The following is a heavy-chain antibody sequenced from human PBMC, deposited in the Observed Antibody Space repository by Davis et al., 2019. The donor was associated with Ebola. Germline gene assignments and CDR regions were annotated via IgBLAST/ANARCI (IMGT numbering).Heavy chain of an antibody. V-gene: IGHV3-21*06. CDR1: GFTFINYS. Sequence: GESLKISCRASGFTFINYSMNWVRQAPGRGLEWVSLITGSSTYMYYADSAKGRFTISRDNAENSLYLQMNNLRVEDTAVYYCAKDQSLGYWGQGTLVTVSS. CDR3: AKDQSLGY. D-gene: IGHD3-16*02. CDR2: ITGSSTYM. J-gene: IGHJ4*02.